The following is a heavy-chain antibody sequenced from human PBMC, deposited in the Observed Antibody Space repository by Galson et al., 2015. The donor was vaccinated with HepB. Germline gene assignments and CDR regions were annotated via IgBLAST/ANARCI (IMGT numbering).Heavy chain of an antibody. D-gene: IGHD6-13*01. CDR1: GYTFTKYA. CDR3: ARASDSSSWGNWFDP. Sequence: SVKVSCKASGYTFTKYAIHWVRQAPGQRLEWMGCINAGNGNTKYSQKFQGRVTISRDTSASTAHVEWSSLRSEDTAVYYCARASDSSSWGNWFDPWGQGTLVTVSS. V-gene: IGHV1-3*01. J-gene: IGHJ5*02. CDR2: INAGNGNT.